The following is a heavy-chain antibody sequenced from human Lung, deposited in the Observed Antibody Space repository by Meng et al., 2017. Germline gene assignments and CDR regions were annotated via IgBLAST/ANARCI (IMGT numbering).Heavy chain of an antibody. CDR1: GGAINSDDYY. CDR2: IYYSGST. CDR3: ARGDYDGLAY. V-gene: IGHV4-31*03. J-gene: IGHJ4*02. D-gene: IGHD4-17*01. Sequence: QVQLQEAGPGLVKPSQTLSLTCTVSGGAINSDDYYWSWSRQHPGKGLEWIGFIYYSGSTYYNPSLKSRVSISVDTSKNQFSLKLTSVTAADTAVYYCARGDYDGLAYWGQGTLVTVSS.